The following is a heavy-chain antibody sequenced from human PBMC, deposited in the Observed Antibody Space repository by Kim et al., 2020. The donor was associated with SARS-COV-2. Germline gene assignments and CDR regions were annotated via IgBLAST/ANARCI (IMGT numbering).Heavy chain of an antibody. CDR2: GTT. J-gene: IGHJ3*02. CDR3: AREIGAFDI. V-gene: IGHV1-69*06. Sequence: GTTNHAQKFQGIVTITADKPTSTAYMELGSLGSEDTAVYYCAREIGAFDIWGQGTMVTVSS.